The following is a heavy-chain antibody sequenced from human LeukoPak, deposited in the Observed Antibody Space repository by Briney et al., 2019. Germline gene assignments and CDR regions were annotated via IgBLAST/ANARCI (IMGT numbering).Heavy chain of an antibody. Sequence: GGSLRLSCAASGFTFSDWFVSWIRQAPGTGLEWVSYISNSGNTIYYADSGKGRFTISRDNAKKTVNLQMNSLRAEDTAIYYCARGHFGLDVWGQGTTVTVSS. CDR3: ARGHFGLDV. CDR2: ISNSGNTI. J-gene: IGHJ6*02. V-gene: IGHV3-11*01. CDR1: GFTFSDWF.